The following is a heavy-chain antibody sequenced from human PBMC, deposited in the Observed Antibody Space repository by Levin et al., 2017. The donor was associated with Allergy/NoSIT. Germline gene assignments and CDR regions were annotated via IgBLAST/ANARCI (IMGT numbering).Heavy chain of an antibody. D-gene: IGHD5-12*01. CDR2: ISASGSPT. CDR1: GFTFEIYG. Sequence: GGSLRLSCSVSGFTFEIYGMNWVRQAPGKRLEWVSHISASGSPTYYADPVRGRFTISRDNAKQSLYLQMTSLRVEDTAVYYCARGVFDFWGQGALVTVSS. V-gene: IGHV3-48*04. J-gene: IGHJ4*02. CDR3: ARGVFDF.